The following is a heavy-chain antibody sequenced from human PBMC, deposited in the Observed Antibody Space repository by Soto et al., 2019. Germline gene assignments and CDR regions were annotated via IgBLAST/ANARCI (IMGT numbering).Heavy chain of an antibody. CDR2: MYLSERT. CDR3: ARGGDGDFDS. D-gene: IGHD3-16*01. CDR1: GGSVFSYTYS. V-gene: IGHV4-30-2*01. Sequence: KPSETLSLTCAVSGGSVFSYTYSWSWIRQPPGRGLEWIGYMYLSERTYYNPSLKSRVTISMDRSKNQLSLKLTSVTAADTAVYYCARGGDGDFDSWGQGALVTVSS. J-gene: IGHJ4*02.